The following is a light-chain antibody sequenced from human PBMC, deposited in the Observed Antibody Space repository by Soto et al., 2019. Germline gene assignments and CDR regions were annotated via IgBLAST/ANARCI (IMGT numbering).Light chain of an antibody. Sequence: AIQMTHSPSSLPASVGDRVTITCRASQGIRDDLAWYQQKPGRAPRLLIYDASTLEDGVPSRFSGSGSGTDFTLIISSLQPEDFATYFCLQHSSYPFTFGQGTRLEIK. V-gene: IGKV1-6*01. CDR2: DAS. CDR1: QGIRDD. J-gene: IGKJ5*01. CDR3: LQHSSYPFT.